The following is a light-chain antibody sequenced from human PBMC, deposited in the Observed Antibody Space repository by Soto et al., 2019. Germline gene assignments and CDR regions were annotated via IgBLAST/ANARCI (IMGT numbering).Light chain of an antibody. Sequence: QSALTQPPSASGSPGQSVTISCTGTSSDVGGYNYVSWYQQHPGKAPKLMIYEVSKRPSGVPDHFSGSKSGNTASLTVSGLQAEDEADYYCCSHAGSDTYVFGTGTKLTVL. V-gene: IGLV2-8*01. CDR3: CSHAGSDTYV. CDR1: SSDVGGYNY. CDR2: EVS. J-gene: IGLJ1*01.